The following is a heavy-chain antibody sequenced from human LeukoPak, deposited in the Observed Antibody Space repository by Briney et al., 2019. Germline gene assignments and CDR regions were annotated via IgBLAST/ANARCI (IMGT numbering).Heavy chain of an antibody. CDR2: ISSNGGST. Sequence: SGGSLRLSCAASGFTFSSYAMHWVRQAPGKGLEYVSAISSNGGSTYYANSVKGRFTISRDNSMNTLYLQMGSLRAEGMAVYYCAREIVVVPAYAFDIWGQGTMVTVSS. CDR1: GFTFSSYA. V-gene: IGHV3-64*01. CDR3: AREIVVVPAYAFDI. D-gene: IGHD2-2*01. J-gene: IGHJ3*02.